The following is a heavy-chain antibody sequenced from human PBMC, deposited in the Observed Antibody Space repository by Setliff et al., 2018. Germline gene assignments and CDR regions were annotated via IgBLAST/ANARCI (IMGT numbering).Heavy chain of an antibody. V-gene: IGHV1-2*04. J-gene: IGHJ6*03. CDR1: GYTFTRYA. Sequence: ASVKVSCKASGYTFTRYAMNWVRQAPGQGLEWMGWINPNSGGTNYAQKFQGWVTMTRDTSISTAYMELSRLRSDDTAVYYCARDPNSGSYWNYYYYMDVWGKGTTVTVSS. CDR3: ARDPNSGSYWNYYYYMDV. CDR2: INPNSGGT. D-gene: IGHD1-26*01.